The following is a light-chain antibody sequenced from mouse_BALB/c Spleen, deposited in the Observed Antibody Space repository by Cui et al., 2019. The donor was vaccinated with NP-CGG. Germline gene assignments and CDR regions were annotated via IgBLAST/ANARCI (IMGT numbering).Light chain of an antibody. CDR2: GTN. CDR3: ALWYSNHWV. CDR1: TGAVTTSNY. V-gene: IGLV1*01. Sequence: QAVVTQEYALTTSPGETVTLTCRSSTGAVTTSNYANWVQEKPDHLFTGLIGGTNNRAPGVPARFSGSLIGDKAALTITEAQTEDEAIYFCALWYSNHWVFGGGTKLTVL. J-gene: IGLJ1*01.